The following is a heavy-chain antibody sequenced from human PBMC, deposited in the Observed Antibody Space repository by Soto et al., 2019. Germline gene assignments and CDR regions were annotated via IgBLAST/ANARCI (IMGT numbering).Heavy chain of an antibody. CDR2: IYYSGST. Sequence: QLQLQESGPGLVKPSETLSLTCTVSGGSISSSSYYWGWIRQPPGKGLEWIGSIYYSGSTYYNPSLKSRVTISVDTSKNQFSLKLSSVTAADTAVYYCASHPALWLVPKDAFDIWGQGTMVTVSS. D-gene: IGHD6-19*01. J-gene: IGHJ3*02. CDR1: GGSISSSSYY. CDR3: ASHPALWLVPKDAFDI. V-gene: IGHV4-39*01.